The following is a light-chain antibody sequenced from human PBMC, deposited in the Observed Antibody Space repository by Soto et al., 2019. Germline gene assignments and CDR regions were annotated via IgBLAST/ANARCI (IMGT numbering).Light chain of an antibody. Sequence: QMTQSPSTLSASVGARVTITCRASQSISSWLAWYQQKPGTAPNLLIYKASSLESGVPSRFSVIGSGTEFTLPFSSMQPDDFATYDCQQYNSYSTFGQGTRLEIK. CDR2: KAS. V-gene: IGKV1-5*03. CDR3: QQYNSYST. CDR1: QSISSW. J-gene: IGKJ5*01.